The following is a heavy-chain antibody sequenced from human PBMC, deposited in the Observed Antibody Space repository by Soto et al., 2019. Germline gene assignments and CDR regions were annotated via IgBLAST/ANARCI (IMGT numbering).Heavy chain of an antibody. CDR3: VRVIMTVFPRVRWFGQDA. Sequence: GGSLRLSCAASGFTFSSYSMNWVRQAPGKGLEWVSSISYGSNYIYYADSVKGRFTISRENANNSVYLQMNSLRAEDTAVYYCVRVIMTVFPRVRWFGQDAWGQGTLVTVSS. CDR1: GFTFSSYS. CDR2: ISYGSNYI. D-gene: IGHD3-10*01. V-gene: IGHV3-21*01. J-gene: IGHJ4*02.